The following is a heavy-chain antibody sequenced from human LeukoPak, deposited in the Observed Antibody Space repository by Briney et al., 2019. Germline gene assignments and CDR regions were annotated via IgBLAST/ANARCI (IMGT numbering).Heavy chain of an antibody. CDR2: ISGSGGST. CDR3: AKDPAGIVVVITTVPDY. V-gene: IGHV3-23*01. D-gene: IGHD3-22*01. Sequence: GGSLRLSCAASGFTFSSYAMSWVRQAPGKGLEWVSAISGSGGSTYYADSVKGQFTISRDNSKNTLYLQMNSLRAEDTAVYYCAKDPAGIVVVITTVPDYWGQGTLVTVSS. CDR1: GFTFSSYA. J-gene: IGHJ4*02.